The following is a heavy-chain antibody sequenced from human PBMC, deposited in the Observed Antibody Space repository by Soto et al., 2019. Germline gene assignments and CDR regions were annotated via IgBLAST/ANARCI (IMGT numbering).Heavy chain of an antibody. CDR3: ARRAVANFDY. J-gene: IGHJ4*02. V-gene: IGHV1-46*01. CDR1: GYIFTDYY. CDR2: INPNGGGT. D-gene: IGHD6-19*01. Sequence: GASVKVSCKASGYIFTDYYMHWVRQAPGQELGWMGRINPNGGGTSYAQKFQGRVTMTRDTSTGTVYMELSSLRSEDTAVYYCARRAVANFDYWGQGTLVTVSS.